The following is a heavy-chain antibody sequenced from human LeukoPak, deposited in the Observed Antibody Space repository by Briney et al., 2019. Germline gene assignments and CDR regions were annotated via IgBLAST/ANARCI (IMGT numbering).Heavy chain of an antibody. J-gene: IGHJ4*02. Sequence: GRSLRLSCAASGFTFSSYDMHWVRQAPGKGLEWVAVLWYDGNNRYYADSVKGRFTISRDNSKNTLYLQMNSLRAEDTAVYYCARKSAAGTCDYWGQGTLVTVSS. CDR1: GFTFSSYD. CDR3: ARKSAAGTCDY. CDR2: LWYDGNNR. D-gene: IGHD6-13*01. V-gene: IGHV3-33*01.